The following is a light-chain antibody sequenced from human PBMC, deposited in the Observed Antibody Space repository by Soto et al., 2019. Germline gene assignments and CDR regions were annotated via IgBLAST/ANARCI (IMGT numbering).Light chain of an antibody. CDR1: SSDVGSYNL. Sequence: QSVLTQPASVSGSPGQSITISCTGTSSDVGSYNLVSWYQQHPGKAPKLMIYEVSKRPSGVSNRFSGSKSGNTASLTISRLQAEDEAEYYCCSYAGSSTLFGGGTKLTVL. CDR3: CSYAGSSTL. V-gene: IGLV2-23*02. J-gene: IGLJ2*01. CDR2: EVS.